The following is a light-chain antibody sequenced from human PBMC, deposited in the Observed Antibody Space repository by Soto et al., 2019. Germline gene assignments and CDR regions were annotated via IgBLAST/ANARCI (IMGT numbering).Light chain of an antibody. CDR2: AVS. V-gene: IGKV3-20*01. J-gene: IGKJ2*03. CDR1: QSVDSRY. Sequence: DIVLTQSPGTLSLSPGERATLSCRASQSVDSRYLAWYQQKPGQAPRLVIHAVSRRATGIPDRFSGSGSGTDFTLTISRLEPEDFAEYYCQQYGSSPGYSFGQGTKLEI. CDR3: QQYGSSPGYS.